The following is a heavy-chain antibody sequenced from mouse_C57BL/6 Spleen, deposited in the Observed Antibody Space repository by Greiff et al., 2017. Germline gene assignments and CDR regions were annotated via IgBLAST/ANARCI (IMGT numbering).Heavy chain of an antibody. V-gene: IGHV5-17*01. CDR1: GFTFSDYG. D-gene: IGHD1-1*01. J-gene: IGHJ2*01. Sequence: EVQGVESGGGLVKPGGSLKLSCAASGFTFSDYGMHWVRQAPEKGLEWVAYISSGSSTIYYADTVKGRFTISRDNAKNTLFLQMTSLRSEDTAMYYCARQGYYYGSSSLYFDYWGQGTTLTVSS. CDR3: ARQGYYYGSSSLYFDY. CDR2: ISSGSSTI.